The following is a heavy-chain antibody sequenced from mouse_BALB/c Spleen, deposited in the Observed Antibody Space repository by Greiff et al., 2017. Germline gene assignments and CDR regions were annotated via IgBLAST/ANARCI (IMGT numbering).Heavy chain of an antibody. V-gene: IGHV3-2*02. CDR2: ISYSGST. CDR1: GYSITSDYA. J-gene: IGHJ4*01. Sequence: EVQLQESGPGLVKPSQSLSLTCTVTGYSITSDYAWNWIRQFPGNKLEWMGYISYSGSTSYNPSLKSRISITRDTSKNQFFLQLNSVTTEDTATYYCARYSSMITYYYAMDYWGQGTSVTVSS. CDR3: ARYSSMITYYYAMDY. D-gene: IGHD2-4*01.